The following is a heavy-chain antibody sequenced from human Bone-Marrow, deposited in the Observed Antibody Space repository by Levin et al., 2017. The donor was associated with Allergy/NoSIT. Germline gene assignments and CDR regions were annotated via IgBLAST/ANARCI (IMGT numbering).Heavy chain of an antibody. CDR3: ARDRYSAVAGIDWTHPLDY. D-gene: IGHD6-19*01. CDR2: IWYDGSNK. Sequence: GESLKISCAASGFTFSDFGIHWVRQAPGKWLEWVAVIWYDGSNKYYTDSVKGRFTISRDNSKNTLYLQMDSLRAEDTAVYYCARDRYSAVAGIDWTHPLDYWGQGTLVTVSS. V-gene: IGHV3-33*01. CDR1: GFTFSDFG. J-gene: IGHJ4*02.